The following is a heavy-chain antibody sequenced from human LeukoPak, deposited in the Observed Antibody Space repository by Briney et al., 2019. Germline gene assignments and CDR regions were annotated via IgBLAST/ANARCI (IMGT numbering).Heavy chain of an antibody. CDR2: IIPILGIA. CDR3: ATGRMAGIDY. Sequence: SVKVSCKASGGTFSSYAISWVRQAPGQGLEWMGRIIPILGIANYAQRFQGRVTMTEDTSTDTAYMELSSLRSEDTAVYYCATGRMAGIDYWGQGTLVTVSS. D-gene: IGHD5-24*01. V-gene: IGHV1-69*04. CDR1: GGTFSSYA. J-gene: IGHJ4*02.